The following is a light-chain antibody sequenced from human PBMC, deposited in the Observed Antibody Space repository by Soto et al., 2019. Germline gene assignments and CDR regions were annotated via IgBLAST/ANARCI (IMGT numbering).Light chain of an antibody. V-gene: IGLV3-1*01. Sequence: SSELTQPPSVSVSPGQTASITCSGDKLGVNYGSWYQQRPGQPPVLVIYQNTKRPSGIPDRFSGSNSGNTATLTISGTQAMDEADYYCQAWDSSTVVFGGGTKLTVL. CDR1: KLGVNY. J-gene: IGLJ2*01. CDR2: QNT. CDR3: QAWDSSTVV.